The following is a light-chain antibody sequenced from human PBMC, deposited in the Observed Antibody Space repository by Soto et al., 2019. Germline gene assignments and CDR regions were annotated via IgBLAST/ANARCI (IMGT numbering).Light chain of an antibody. Sequence: EIVLTQSPGTLSLSPGERATLSCKASQSVSSNFLAWYQRKPGQAPRLLIYGASYRATDIPHRVSGSGSGADFALAITRLEPENFPVYYCRQYGTSRPTFGQGDKVEI. V-gene: IGKV3-20*01. CDR1: QSVSSNF. CDR2: GAS. J-gene: IGKJ1*01. CDR3: RQYGTSRPT.